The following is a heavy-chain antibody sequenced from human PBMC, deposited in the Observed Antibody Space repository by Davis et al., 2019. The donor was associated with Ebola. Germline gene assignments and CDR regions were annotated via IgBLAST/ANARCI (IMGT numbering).Heavy chain of an antibody. CDR1: GGSISSGGYY. Sequence: MPSETLSLTCTVSGGSISSGGYYWSWIRQHPGKGLEWIGYIYYSGSTYYNPSLKSRVTISVDTSKNQFSLKLSSVTAADTAVYYCALSGGTYCSGGSCSLDYWGQGTLVTVSS. CDR3: ALSGGTYCSGGSCSLDY. V-gene: IGHV4-30-4*08. D-gene: IGHD2-15*01. J-gene: IGHJ4*02. CDR2: IYYSGST.